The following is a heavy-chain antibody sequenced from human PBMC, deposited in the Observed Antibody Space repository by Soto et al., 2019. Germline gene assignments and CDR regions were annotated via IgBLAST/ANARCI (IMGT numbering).Heavy chain of an antibody. CDR3: ATAPSPPDS. CDR1: GYTFASYA. J-gene: IGHJ5*01. V-gene: IGHV1-18*01. Sequence: QVQLVQSGAEVKKPGASVKVSCKASGYTFASYAISWMRQAPGQGLEWIGWISAYNGNTNYAQKHQGRVTMPTHASTSTAYMELRSLRSDATAVYYCATAPSPPDSWGHGTPVTVAS. CDR2: ISAYNGNT.